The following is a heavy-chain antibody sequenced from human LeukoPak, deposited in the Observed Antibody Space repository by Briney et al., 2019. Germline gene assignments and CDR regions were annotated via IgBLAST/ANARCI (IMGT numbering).Heavy chain of an antibody. CDR2: IYYSGSS. V-gene: IGHV4-61*05. D-gene: IGHD3-10*02. Sequence: SETLSLTCTVSGGSISSRSYYWGWVRQPPGKGLEWIGYIYYSGSSNYNPSLKSRVTISVDTSKNQFSLNLSSVIAADTAVYYCARTLSTMSFDYWGQGTLVTVSS. J-gene: IGHJ4*02. CDR3: ARTLSTMSFDY. CDR1: GGSISSRSYY.